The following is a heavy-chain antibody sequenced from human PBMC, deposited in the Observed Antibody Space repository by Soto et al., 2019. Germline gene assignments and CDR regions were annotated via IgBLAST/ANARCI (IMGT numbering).Heavy chain of an antibody. V-gene: IGHV6-1*01. D-gene: IGHD2-21*01. CDR3: AREPAYFSSYYYYGMDV. J-gene: IGHJ6*02. Sequence: QVQLQQSGPGLVKPSQTLSLTCAISGDSVSSNSAAWNWIRQSPSRGLEWLGRTYYRSKWYNDYAVSVKSRITSNPDTSKNQYSLQLNSVTPEDTAVYYCAREPAYFSSYYYYGMDVWGQGTTVTVSS. CDR2: TYYRSKWYN. CDR1: GDSVSSNSAA.